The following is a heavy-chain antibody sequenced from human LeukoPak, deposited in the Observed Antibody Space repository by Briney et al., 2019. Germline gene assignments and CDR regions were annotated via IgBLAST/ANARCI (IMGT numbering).Heavy chain of an antibody. J-gene: IGHJ4*02. CDR1: GGTFSSYA. Sequence: SVKVSCKASGGTFSSYAISWVRQAPGQGLEWMGGIIPIFGTTNYARNFQGRVTITADESTSTANMELSSLRSEDTAVYYCARSYSSSSNFDYWGQGTLVTVSS. CDR2: IIPIFGTT. V-gene: IGHV1-69*13. CDR3: ARSYSSSSNFDY. D-gene: IGHD6-6*01.